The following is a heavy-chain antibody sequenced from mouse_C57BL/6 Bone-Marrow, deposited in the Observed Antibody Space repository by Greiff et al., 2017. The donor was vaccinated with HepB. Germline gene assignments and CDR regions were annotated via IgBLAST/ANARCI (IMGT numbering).Heavy chain of an antibody. D-gene: IGHD3-1*01. J-gene: IGHJ4*01. CDR3: ARSGRYYAMDY. Sequence: QVQLQQSGAELARPGASVKLSCKASGYTFTSYGISWVKQRTGQGLEWIGEIYPRSGNTYYNEKFKGEATLTADKSSSTAYMELRSLTSEDSAVYFCARSGRYYAMDYWGQGTSVTVSS. V-gene: IGHV1-81*01. CDR1: GYTFTSYG. CDR2: IYPRSGNT.